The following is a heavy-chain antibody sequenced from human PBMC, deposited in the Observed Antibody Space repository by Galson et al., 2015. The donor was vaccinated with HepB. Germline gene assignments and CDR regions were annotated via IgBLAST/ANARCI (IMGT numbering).Heavy chain of an antibody. CDR2: IGSDGSNI. CDR1: EFTFRSYW. V-gene: IGHV3-74*01. J-gene: IGHJ4*02. D-gene: IGHD2-21*01. Sequence: SLRLSCAASEFTFRSYWMHWVRQVPGKGLLWVSGIGSDGSNISYADSVKGRFTISRDNAKNTLYLQMNSLRAEDTAVYYCAKLFSSECYYSTDYWGQGTLVTVSS. CDR3: AKLFSSECYYSTDY.